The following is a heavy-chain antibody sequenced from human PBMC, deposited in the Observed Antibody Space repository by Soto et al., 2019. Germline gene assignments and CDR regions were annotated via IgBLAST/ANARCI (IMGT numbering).Heavy chain of an antibody. CDR2: IYYSGST. V-gene: IGHV4-59*01. CDR3: ARAGSGGSGSYYYYYMDV. D-gene: IGHD3-10*01. Sequence: SETLSLTCTVSGGSISSYYWSWIRQPPGKGLEWIGYIYYSGSTNYNPSLKSRVTISVDTSKNQFSLKLSSVTAADTAVYYCARAGSGGSGSYYYYYMDVWGKGTTVTVSS. J-gene: IGHJ6*03. CDR1: GGSISSYY.